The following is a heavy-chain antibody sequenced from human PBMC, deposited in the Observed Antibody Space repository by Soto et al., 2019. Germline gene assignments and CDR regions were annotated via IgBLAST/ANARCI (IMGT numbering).Heavy chain of an antibody. CDR3: ARDIAAAGTFRYFQH. CDR1: GGTFSSYA. CDR2: IIPIFGTA. V-gene: IGHV1-69*13. Sequence: SVKVSCKASGGTFSSYAISWVRQAPGQGLEWMGGIIPIFGTANYAQKFQGRVTITADESTSTAYMELSSLRSEDTAVYYCARDIAAAGTFRYFQHWGQGTLVTVSS. J-gene: IGHJ1*01. D-gene: IGHD6-13*01.